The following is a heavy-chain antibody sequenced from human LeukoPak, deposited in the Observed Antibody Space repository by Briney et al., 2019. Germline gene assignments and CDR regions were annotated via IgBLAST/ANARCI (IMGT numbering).Heavy chain of an antibody. D-gene: IGHD1-1*01. CDR2: IGIDSGNT. J-gene: IGHJ4*02. Sequence: GGSLRLSCTVSGFPFYEYSMNWVREAPGTGVESIAYIGIDSGNTWSAASVKGRFTISEDSAQNSVSLQMSSLRVEGTAVYYGARDHNYAFDNWGQGTLVSVSS. CDR3: ARDHNYAFDN. V-gene: IGHV3-48*04. CDR1: GFPFYEYS.